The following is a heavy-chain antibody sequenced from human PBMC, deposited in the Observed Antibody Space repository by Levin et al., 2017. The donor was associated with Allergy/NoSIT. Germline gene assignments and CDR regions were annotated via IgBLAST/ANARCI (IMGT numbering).Heavy chain of an antibody. V-gene: IGHV1-18*01. CDR1: GYTFTSYG. Sequence: ASVKVSCKASGYTFTSYGISWVRQAPGQGLEWMGWISAYNGNTNYAQKLQGRVTMTTDTSTSTAYMELRSLRSDDTAVYYCARSPRRLYCSSTSCDLSYGMDVWGQGTTVTVSS. CDR3: ARSPRRLYCSSTSCDLSYGMDV. D-gene: IGHD2-2*01. J-gene: IGHJ6*02. CDR2: ISAYNGNT.